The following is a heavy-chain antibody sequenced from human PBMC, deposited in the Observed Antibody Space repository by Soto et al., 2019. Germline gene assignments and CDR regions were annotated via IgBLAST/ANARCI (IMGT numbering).Heavy chain of an antibody. CDR2: IYHSGST. J-gene: IGHJ4*02. CDR1: GGSISSSNW. V-gene: IGHV4-4*02. Sequence: PSETLSLTCAVSGGSISSSNWWSWVRQPPGKGLEWIGEIYHSGSTNYNPSLKSRVTISVDKSKNQFSLKLSSVTAADTAVYYCARAREEPAATFDYWGQGTLVTVSS. CDR3: ARAREEPAATFDY. D-gene: IGHD2-2*01.